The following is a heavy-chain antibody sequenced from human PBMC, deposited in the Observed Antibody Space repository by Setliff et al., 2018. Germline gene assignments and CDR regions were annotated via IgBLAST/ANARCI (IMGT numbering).Heavy chain of an antibody. J-gene: IGHJ3*02. CDR1: GFTFSRYW. D-gene: IGHD1-1*01. CDR2: IKQDGSEK. V-gene: IGHV3-7*01. CDR3: ARGYPVTFDI. Sequence: LRLSCAASGFTFSRYWMSWVRQAPGKGLEWVANIKQDGSEKYYVDSVKGRFTISRDNAKNSLYLQMNSLRAEDTAVYYCARGYPVTFDIWGQGTMVTVSS.